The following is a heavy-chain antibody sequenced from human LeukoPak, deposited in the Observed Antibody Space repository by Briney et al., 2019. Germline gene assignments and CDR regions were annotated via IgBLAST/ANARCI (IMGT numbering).Heavy chain of an antibody. CDR2: IYYSGST. V-gene: IGHV4-59*01. Sequence: SETLSLTCTVSGGSISSYYWSWIRQPPGKGLEWIGYIYYSGSTNYNPSLKSRVTISVDTSKNQSSLKLSSMTAADTAVYYCARDRVGAISLWGQGTLVTVSS. CDR3: ARDRVGAISL. D-gene: IGHD1-26*01. CDR1: GGSISSYY. J-gene: IGHJ4*02.